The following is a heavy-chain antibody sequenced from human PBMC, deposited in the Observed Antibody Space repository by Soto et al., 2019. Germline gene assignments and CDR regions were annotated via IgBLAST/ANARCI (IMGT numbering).Heavy chain of an antibody. CDR2: IRSKAYGGTT. J-gene: IGHJ3*02. V-gene: IGHV3-49*03. CDR1: GFTFGDYA. D-gene: IGHD2-8*01. CDR3: TRDMLGSGDAFDI. Sequence: GGSLRLSCTASGFTFGDYAMSWFRQAPGKGLEWVGFIRSKAYGGTTEYAASVKGRFTISRDDSKSIAHLQMNSLKTEDTAVYYCTRDMLGSGDAFDIWGQGTMVTVSS.